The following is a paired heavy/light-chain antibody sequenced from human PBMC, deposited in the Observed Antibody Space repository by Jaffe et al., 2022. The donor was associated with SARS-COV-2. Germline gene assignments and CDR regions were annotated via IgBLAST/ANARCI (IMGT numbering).Heavy chain of an antibody. Sequence: QVQLVESGGGVVQPGRSLRLSCAASGVNFSSHAMHWVRQAPGEGLEWVAVISFDGSNQYYADSVRGRFTISRDNSKNTLYLQMNSLRAEDTAVYYCVRVRRRAFDIWGQGTMVTVSS. J-gene: IGHJ3*02. CDR2: ISFDGSNQ. V-gene: IGHV3-30*04. CDR1: GVNFSSHA. CDR3: VRVRRRAFDI.
Light chain of an antibody. J-gene: IGKJ2*01. Sequence: DIQMTQSPSSLSASVGDRVTITCQASQDINNYLNWYQQKPGKAPKLLIYDASNLETGVPSRFSGSGSGTDFTFTISSLQPEDIATYYCQQYENLPSFGQGTKLEIK. CDR2: DAS. V-gene: IGKV1-33*01. CDR3: QQYENLPS. CDR1: QDINNY.